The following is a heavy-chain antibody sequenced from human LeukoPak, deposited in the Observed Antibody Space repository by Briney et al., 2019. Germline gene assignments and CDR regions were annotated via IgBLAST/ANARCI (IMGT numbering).Heavy chain of an antibody. CDR2: ITGSTRTT. CDR3: AGSDTTGYSPREWDYWYFDL. D-gene: IGHD3-9*01. J-gene: IGHJ2*01. CDR1: GFPFSSYG. Sequence: GGTLRLSCAASGFPFSSYGMNWVRQAPGQGLEWVSAITGSTRTTYYADSVKGRFTVSRDNSRNTLYLQMNSLRAEDTAVYYCAGSDTTGYSPREWDYWYFDLWGRGTLVTVSS. V-gene: IGHV3-23*01.